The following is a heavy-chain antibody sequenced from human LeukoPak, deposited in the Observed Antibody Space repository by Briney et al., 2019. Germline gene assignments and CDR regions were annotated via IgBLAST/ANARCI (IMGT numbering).Heavy chain of an antibody. CDR3: ARDLLSTAGYFAY. CDR1: GGSISSYY. J-gene: IGHJ4*02. CDR2: IYYSGST. D-gene: IGHD6-19*01. V-gene: IGHV4-59*01. Sequence: SETLCLTCTASGGSISSYYWSWIRQPPGKGLEWIGYIYYSGSTNYNPSLKSRVTISVDTSKNQFSLNLSSVTAADTGVYYCARDLLSTAGYFAYWGQGTLVTVSS.